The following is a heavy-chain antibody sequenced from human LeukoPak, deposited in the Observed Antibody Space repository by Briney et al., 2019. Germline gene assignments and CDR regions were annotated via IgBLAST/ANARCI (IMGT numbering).Heavy chain of an antibody. Sequence: PLASVKVSCKASGYTFTSYDINWVRQATGQGLEWMGWMNPNSGNTGYAQKFQGRVTMTRSNSITTAYMELSSLRSEDTAVYYCARVPSYHDSSGYSAYYDNGMDVWGQGTTVTVSS. CDR1: GYTFTSYD. CDR3: ARVPSYHDSSGYSAYYDNGMDV. D-gene: IGHD3-22*01. V-gene: IGHV1-8*01. J-gene: IGHJ6*02. CDR2: MNPNSGNT.